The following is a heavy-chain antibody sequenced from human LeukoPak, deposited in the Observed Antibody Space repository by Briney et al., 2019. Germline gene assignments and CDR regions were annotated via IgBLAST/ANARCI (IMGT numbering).Heavy chain of an antibody. J-gene: IGHJ4*02. CDR3: ARDVISMVRGVPAYYFDY. CDR2: INPNSGGT. D-gene: IGHD3-10*01. CDR1: GYTFTGYY. V-gene: IGHV1-2*02. Sequence: ASVKVSCKASGYTFTGYYMHWVRQAPGQGLEWMGWINPNSGGTNYAQKFQGRVTMTRDTSISTAYMELSRLRSDDTAVYYCARDVISMVRGVPAYYFDYWGQGSLVTVSS.